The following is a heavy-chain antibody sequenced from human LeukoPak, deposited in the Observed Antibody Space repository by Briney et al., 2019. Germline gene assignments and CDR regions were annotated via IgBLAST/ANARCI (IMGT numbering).Heavy chain of an antibody. V-gene: IGHV3-7*03. CDR2: VNRDGSET. CDR1: GFTLSNHW. Sequence: GGSLRLSCAASGFTLSNHWITWVRQVPGRGPEWVANVNRDGSETYYLDSVKGRFTISKANAKNSLYLQMNSLRAEDTALYHCARNNGLDVWGQGTTVSVSS. J-gene: IGHJ6*02. CDR3: ARNNGLDV.